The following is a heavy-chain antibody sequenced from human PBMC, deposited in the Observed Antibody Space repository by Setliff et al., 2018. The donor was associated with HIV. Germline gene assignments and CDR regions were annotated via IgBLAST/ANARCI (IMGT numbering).Heavy chain of an antibody. Sequence: SETLSLTCTVSGGSISNSDFYWGWIRQSPGKGLEWIGSIYYNGKTYYNPSLKSRLTISVDTSENQFSLKLDSVTAADTAVYYCASRVYYYDESKILREEGFVPWGQGMLVTVSS. V-gene: IGHV4-39*01. D-gene: IGHD3-22*01. CDR2: IYYNGKT. CDR3: ASRVYYYDESKILREEGFVP. J-gene: IGHJ5*02. CDR1: GGSISNSDFY.